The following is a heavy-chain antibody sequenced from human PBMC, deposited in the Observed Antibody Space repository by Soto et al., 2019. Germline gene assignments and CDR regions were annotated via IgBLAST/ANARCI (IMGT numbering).Heavy chain of an antibody. CDR2: FDPEDGET. J-gene: IGHJ4*02. Sequence: ASVKVSCKVSGYTLTELSMHWVRQAPGKGLEWMGGFDPEDGETIYAQKFQGRVTMTEDTSTDTAYMELSSLRSEDTAVYYCATSKMYYYDSSGPRSFDYWGQGTLVTVSS. CDR1: GYTLTELS. D-gene: IGHD3-22*01. CDR3: ATSKMYYYDSSGPRSFDY. V-gene: IGHV1-24*01.